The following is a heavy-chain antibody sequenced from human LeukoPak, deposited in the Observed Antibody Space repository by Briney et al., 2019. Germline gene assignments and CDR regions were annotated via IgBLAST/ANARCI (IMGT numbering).Heavy chain of an antibody. D-gene: IGHD3-10*01. CDR1: GGSFSGYY. J-gene: IGHJ5*02. Sequence: SETLGLTCAVYGGSFSGYYWSWIRQPPGEGLEWIGEISHSGSTNYNPSLKSRVTTSVDTSKNQFSLKLSSVTAADTAVYYCARRLTFRGFGELFGWFDPWGQGTVITVSS. CDR2: ISHSGST. CDR3: ARRLTFRGFGELFGWFDP. V-gene: IGHV4-34*01.